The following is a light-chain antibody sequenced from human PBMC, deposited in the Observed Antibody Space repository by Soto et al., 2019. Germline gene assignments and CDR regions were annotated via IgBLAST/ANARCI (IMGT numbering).Light chain of an antibody. CDR2: DAY. V-gene: IGKV3-20*01. CDR1: QSISSNY. Sequence: EIVLTQSPGTLSLSPGDRATLSCRASQSISSNYLAWYQQRPGQAPRLLMYDAYSRAAGIPDRFSGSGSGTDFTLTISRLEPEYFAVFYCHHYNRSPIFTFGPGTTVEIK. J-gene: IGKJ3*01. CDR3: HHYNRSPIFT.